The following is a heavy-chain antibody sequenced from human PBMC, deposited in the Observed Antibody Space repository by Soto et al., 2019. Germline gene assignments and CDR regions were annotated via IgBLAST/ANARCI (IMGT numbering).Heavy chain of an antibody. Sequence: QVQLVESGGGVVQPGRSLRLSCAASGFTFSSYGMHWVRQAPGKGLEWVAVIWYDGSNKYYADSVKGRFTISRDNSKNTRDLQSNSRRAEGTAVYYSACGREPESSGRWCMDVWGRGSTVTVAS. CDR1: GFTFSSYG. CDR3: ACGREPESSGRWCMDV. V-gene: IGHV3-33*01. CDR2: IWYDGSNK. D-gene: IGHD6-19*01. J-gene: IGHJ6*02.